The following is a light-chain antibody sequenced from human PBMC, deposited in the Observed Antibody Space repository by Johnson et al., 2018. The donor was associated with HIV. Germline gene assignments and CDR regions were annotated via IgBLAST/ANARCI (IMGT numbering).Light chain of an antibody. CDR1: SSNIGNNY. J-gene: IGLJ1*01. CDR3: ATWDNSLNTAGV. V-gene: IGLV1-51*01. Sequence: QSVLTQPPSVSAAPGQKVTISCSGSSSNIGNNYVSWYQQLPGTAPKLLIYDNNKRPSGIPDRISGSKSGTSATLGITGLQTGDEADYYCATWDNSLNTAGVFGAGTKVTVL. CDR2: DNN.